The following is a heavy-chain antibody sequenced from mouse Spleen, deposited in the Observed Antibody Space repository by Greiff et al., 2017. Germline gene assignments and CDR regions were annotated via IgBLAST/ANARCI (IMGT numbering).Heavy chain of an antibody. CDR1: GYAFTNYL. CDR2: INPGSGGT. CDR3: ARAKGRYFDY. Sequence: VQLQQSGAELVRPGTSVKVSCKASGYAFTNYLIEWVKQRPGQGLEWIGVINPGSGGTNYNEKFKGKATLTADKSSSTAYMQLSSLTSEDSAVYFCARAKGRYFDYWGQGTTLTVSS. J-gene: IGHJ2*01. V-gene: IGHV1-54*01.